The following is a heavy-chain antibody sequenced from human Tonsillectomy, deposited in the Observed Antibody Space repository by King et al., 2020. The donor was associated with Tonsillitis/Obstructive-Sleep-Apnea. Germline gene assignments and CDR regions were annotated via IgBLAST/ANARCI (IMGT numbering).Heavy chain of an antibody. V-gene: IGHV4-39*01. J-gene: IGHJ4*02. CDR1: GYSISTSSYY. CDR2: IYYSGTA. CDR3: ARQDDYYDSSVLGGYFDY. Sequence: QLQESGPGLVKPSETLSLTCIVSGYSISTSSYYWGWIRQPPGKGLEWLGSIYYSGTAYYNPSLKSRVTMSMDMSKNQFSLKLNSVSASDTAVYYCARQDDYYDSSVLGGYFDYWGQGTLVTVSS. D-gene: IGHD3-22*01.